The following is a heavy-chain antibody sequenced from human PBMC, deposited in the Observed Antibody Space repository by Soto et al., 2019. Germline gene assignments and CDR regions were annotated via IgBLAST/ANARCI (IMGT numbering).Heavy chain of an antibody. J-gene: IGHJ4*02. CDR3: VRVGIVARPY. V-gene: IGHV3-48*03. Sequence: EVQIVESGGGVVQPGGSRRLSFEVSGLTFSKFEMTWVRQAPGQGLEWVSSISSDGATIYYADSVKGRFTISRDNDKNLLYLQMNSLKGEYTATYYCVRVGIVARPYWGQGTPVTVSS. D-gene: IGHD2-21*01. CDR2: ISSDGATI. CDR1: GLTFSKFE.